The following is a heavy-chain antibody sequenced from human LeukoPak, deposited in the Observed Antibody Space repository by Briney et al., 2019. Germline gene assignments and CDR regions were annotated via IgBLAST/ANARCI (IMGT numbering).Heavy chain of an antibody. Sequence: SVKVSCKASGGTFSSYAISWVRQAPGQGLEWMGGIIPIFGTANYAQKFQGRVTITADESTSTAYMEPSSLRSEDTAVYYCARDPSRSGDAFDIWGQGTMVTVSS. J-gene: IGHJ3*02. V-gene: IGHV1-69*13. CDR1: GGTFSSYA. CDR2: IIPIFGTA. D-gene: IGHD6-19*01. CDR3: ARDPSRSGDAFDI.